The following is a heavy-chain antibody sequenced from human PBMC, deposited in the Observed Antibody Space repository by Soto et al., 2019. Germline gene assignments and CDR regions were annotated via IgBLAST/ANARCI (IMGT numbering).Heavy chain of an antibody. V-gene: IGHV4-59*01. CDR2: IYYSGTT. CDR3: ARVYGSGSLTNWFDP. J-gene: IGHJ5*02. CDR1: GGSITNYL. Sequence: SLTCTVSGGSITNYLWSWIRQSPGKGLEWIGYIYYSGTTNYNPSLMSRVTISVDTSKNHFSLKLTSVTAADTAVYYCARVYGSGSLTNWFDPWGRGTLVTVS. D-gene: IGHD3-10*01.